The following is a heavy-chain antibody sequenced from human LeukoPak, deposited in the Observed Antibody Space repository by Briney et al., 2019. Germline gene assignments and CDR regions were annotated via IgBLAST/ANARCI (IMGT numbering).Heavy chain of an antibody. V-gene: IGHV4-34*01. D-gene: IGHD4-17*01. Sequence: SETLSLTYAVYGGSFSGYYWSWIRQPPGKGLEWIGEINHSGSTNYNPSLKSRVAISVDTPKNQFSLKLSSVTAADTAVYYCARDRIPDYEYYYYYGMDVWGQGTTVTVSS. CDR1: GGSFSGYY. CDR3: ARDRIPDYEYYYYYGMDV. J-gene: IGHJ6*02. CDR2: INHSGST.